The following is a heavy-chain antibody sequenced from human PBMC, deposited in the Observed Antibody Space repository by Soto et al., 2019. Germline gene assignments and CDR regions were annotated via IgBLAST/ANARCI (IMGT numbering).Heavy chain of an antibody. J-gene: IGHJ6*02. CDR1: GYIFSDYG. Sequence: ASVKVSWKASGYIFSDYGISWGRQAPGQGLEWMGRINAHNGNTKYAQKFQGRVTMTKDTFTKTVYMELRSLRSEDTAVYYCARGDGRGSSGFYYYYGMDVWGHGTTVTVSS. CDR2: INAHNGNT. V-gene: IGHV1-18*01. CDR3: ARGDGRGSSGFYYYYGMDV. D-gene: IGHD6-25*01.